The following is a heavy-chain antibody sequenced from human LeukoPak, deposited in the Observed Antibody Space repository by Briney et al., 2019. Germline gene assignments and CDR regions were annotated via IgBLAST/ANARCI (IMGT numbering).Heavy chain of an antibody. CDR2: IRYDGSNK. D-gene: IGHD3-22*01. V-gene: IGHV3-30*02. CDR3: ANDPDYYDSSGYYFDY. CDR1: GFTFSSYE. J-gene: IGHJ4*02. Sequence: PGGSLRLSCAASGFTFSSYEMNWVRQAPGKGLEWVAFIRYDGSNKYYADSVKGRFTISRDNSKNTLYLQMNSLRAEDTAVYYCANDPDYYDSSGYYFDYWGQGTLVTVSS.